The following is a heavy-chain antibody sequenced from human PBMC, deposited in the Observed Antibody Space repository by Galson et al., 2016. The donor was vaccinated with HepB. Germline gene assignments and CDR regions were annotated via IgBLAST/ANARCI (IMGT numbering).Heavy chain of an antibody. V-gene: IGHV4-4*02. Sequence: SETLSLTCDVSGASISDSNWWTWVRQVPEKGLEWLGEIYHTGTSNNNPFLSSRFTLSVDKSRNQFSLNVTSVTAADTAVYYCARASIIPGARMIFDPWGQGTLVTVSS. CDR3: ARASIIPGARMIFDP. J-gene: IGHJ5*02. D-gene: IGHD2-2*01. CDR2: IYHTGTS. CDR1: GASISDSNW.